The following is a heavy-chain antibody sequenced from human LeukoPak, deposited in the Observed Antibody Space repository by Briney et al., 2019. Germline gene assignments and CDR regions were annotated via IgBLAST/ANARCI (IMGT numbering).Heavy chain of an antibody. CDR2: IKQDGSEK. Sequence: GGSLRLSCAASGFTFSSYWMSWVRQAPGKGLEWVANIKQDGSEKYYVDSVKGRFTISRDNDENSLYLQMNSLRAEDTAAYYCARVPWGTNWANRYFDYWGQGTLVTVSS. D-gene: IGHD2-8*01. CDR3: ARVPWGTNWANRYFDY. V-gene: IGHV3-7*01. J-gene: IGHJ4*02. CDR1: GFTFSSYW.